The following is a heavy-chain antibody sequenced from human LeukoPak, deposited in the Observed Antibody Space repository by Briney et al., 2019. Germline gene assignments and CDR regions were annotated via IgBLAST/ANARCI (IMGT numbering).Heavy chain of an antibody. J-gene: IGHJ4*02. Sequence: AGGSLRLSCAASGFTFDDYGMSWVRQAPGKGLEWVSGINWNGGSTGYAGSVKGRFTISRDNAKNSLYLQMNSLRAEDTALYYCARDRGFGELWGPFDYWGQGTLVTVSS. CDR3: ARDRGFGELWGPFDY. V-gene: IGHV3-20*04. D-gene: IGHD3-10*01. CDR1: GFTFDDYG. CDR2: INWNGGST.